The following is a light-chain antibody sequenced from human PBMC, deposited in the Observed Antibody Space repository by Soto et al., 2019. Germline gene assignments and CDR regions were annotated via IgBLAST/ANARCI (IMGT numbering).Light chain of an antibody. V-gene: IGLV1-44*01. Sequence: QSVVTQPPSASQTPGQRVTISCSGSRSNVGRNSVSWYQHVPGTAPKLLIYSHDQRPSGVPDRISASRSGTAASLAISGLRSEDEAFYYCAAWDDSLNAWVFGGGTMLTVL. J-gene: IGLJ3*02. CDR1: RSNVGRNS. CDR2: SHD. CDR3: AAWDDSLNAWV.